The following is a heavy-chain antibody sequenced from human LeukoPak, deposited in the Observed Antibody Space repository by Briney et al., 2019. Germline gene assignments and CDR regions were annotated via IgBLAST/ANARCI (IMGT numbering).Heavy chain of an antibody. D-gene: IGHD3-16*01. Sequence: SETLSLTCAVSGGSISSSNWWSWVRQPPGKGLEWIGEISHSGNTNYNPSLKSRVTISVDKSKNQFSLKLSSVTAADTAIYYCARDDRGLSRAFDIWGQGTMVTVSS. CDR3: ARDDRGLSRAFDI. CDR1: GGSISSSNW. V-gene: IGHV4-4*02. CDR2: ISHSGNT. J-gene: IGHJ3*02.